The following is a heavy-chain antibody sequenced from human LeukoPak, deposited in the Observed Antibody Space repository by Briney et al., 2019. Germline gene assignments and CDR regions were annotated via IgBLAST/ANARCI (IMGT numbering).Heavy chain of an antibody. J-gene: IGHJ4*02. CDR3: ATLTRLSTSPDRYYLDY. CDR1: GYSISSYY. Sequence: SETLFLTCTVSGYSISSYYWSWIRQPPGKGLEWIGYFYTSAGTNYIPSLKGRVAISLDPSKNQFSLKLSSVTAADSAVYYCATLTRLSTSPDRYYLDYWGQGDLVTVSS. V-gene: IGHV4-4*09. CDR2: FYTSAGT. D-gene: IGHD6-6*01.